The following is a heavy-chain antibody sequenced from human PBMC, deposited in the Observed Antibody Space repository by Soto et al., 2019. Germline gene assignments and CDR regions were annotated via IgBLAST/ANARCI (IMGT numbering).Heavy chain of an antibody. J-gene: IGHJ6*02. CDR2: ISYDGSNK. CDR3: ARVCRTRPNYYYYYGMDV. V-gene: IGHV3-30-3*01. CDR1: GFTFSSYA. D-gene: IGHD2-2*01. Sequence: QVQLVESGGGVVQPGRSLRLSCAASGFTFSSYAMHWVRQAPGKGLEWVAVISYDGSNKYYADSVKGRFTISRDNSKNTVYLQMNSLRAEDTAVYYCARVCRTRPNYYYYYGMDVWGQGTTVTVSS.